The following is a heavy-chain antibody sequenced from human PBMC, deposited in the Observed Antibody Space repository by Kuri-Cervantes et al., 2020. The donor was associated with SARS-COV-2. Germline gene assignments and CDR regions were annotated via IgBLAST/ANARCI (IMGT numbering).Heavy chain of an antibody. CDR1: GFTFSSYG. D-gene: IGHD6-13*01. J-gene: IGHJ4*02. Sequence: GESLKISCAASGFTFSSYGMHWVRQAPGKGLEWVAFMHYDGSNKYYADSVKGRFTISRDNSKNTLYLEMNSLRAEDTAVYYCAREGYSSSWYVYWGQGTLVTVSS. V-gene: IGHV3-30*02. CDR3: AREGYSSSWYVY. CDR2: MHYDGSNK.